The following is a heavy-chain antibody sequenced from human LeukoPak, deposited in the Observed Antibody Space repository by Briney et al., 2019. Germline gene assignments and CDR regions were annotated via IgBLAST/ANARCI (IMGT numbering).Heavy chain of an antibody. V-gene: IGHV3-15*04. CDR3: TTDEDWNYARKDV. D-gene: IGHD1-7*01. J-gene: IGHJ6*02. CDR2: TVSEIDGGTT. Sequence: PGRSLRLSCAASGFTFSSYAMHWVRQVPGKGLEWVGQTVSEIDGGTTDYTAPVKGRFTISRDDSKSTLYLQMNSLKIEDTAVYYCTTDEDWNYARKDVWGQGATVIVSS. CDR1: GFTFSSYA.